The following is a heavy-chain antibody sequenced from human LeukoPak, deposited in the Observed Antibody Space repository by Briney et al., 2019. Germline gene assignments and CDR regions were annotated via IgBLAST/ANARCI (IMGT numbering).Heavy chain of an antibody. J-gene: IGHJ6*03. D-gene: IGHD4-17*01. CDR2: INSDGSST. V-gene: IGHV3-74*01. Sequence: GGSLRLSCAASGFTFSSYWMHWVRHAPGKGLVWVSRINSDGSSTSYADSVKGRFTISRDNAKNTLYLQMNSLRAEDTAVYYCASGDYGLSYYYYYYMDVWGKGTTVTVSS. CDR1: GFTFSSYW. CDR3: ASGDYGLSYYYYYYMDV.